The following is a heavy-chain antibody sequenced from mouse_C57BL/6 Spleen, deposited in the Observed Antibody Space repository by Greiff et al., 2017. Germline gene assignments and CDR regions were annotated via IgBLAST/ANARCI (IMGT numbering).Heavy chain of an antibody. D-gene: IGHD1-1*01. Sequence: EVKLMESGPGLVKPSQSLSLPCSFTGYSLPSGYYWNWIRPFPGNKLEWMGYISYDGSNNSNPSLKNRISITRDTSKNQFFLKLNSVTTEDTATYYCAREASTVVAPYAMDYWGQGTSVTVSS. CDR2: ISYDGSN. CDR1: GYSLPSGYY. J-gene: IGHJ4*01. CDR3: AREASTVVAPYAMDY. V-gene: IGHV3-6*01.